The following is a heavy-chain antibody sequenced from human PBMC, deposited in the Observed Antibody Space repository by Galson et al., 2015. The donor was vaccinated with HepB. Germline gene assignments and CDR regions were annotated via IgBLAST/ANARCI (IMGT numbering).Heavy chain of an antibody. CDR2: INTDTGNP. CDR1: GYTFTDYA. V-gene: IGHV7-4-1*02. CDR3: AREIGSSKDY. Sequence: SVKVSCKASGYTFTDYAINWVRQAPGQGLEWMGWINTDTGNPTYAQGFTGRFVLSLDTSVNTAYLQISSLKAEDTAVYYCAREIGSSKDYWGRGTLVTVSS. D-gene: IGHD6-6*01. J-gene: IGHJ4*02.